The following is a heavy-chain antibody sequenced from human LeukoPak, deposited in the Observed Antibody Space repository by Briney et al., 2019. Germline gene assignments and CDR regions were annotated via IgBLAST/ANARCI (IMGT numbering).Heavy chain of an antibody. D-gene: IGHD2-2*01. Sequence: SETLSLTCAVYGGSFCGYYWSWIRQPPGKGLEWIGEINHSGSANYNPSLKSRVTISVDTSKNQFSLKLSSVTAADTAVYYCARGRGLGYCSSTSCYYSNWFDPWGQGTLVTVSS. CDR2: INHSGSA. CDR3: ARGRGLGYCSSTSCYYSNWFDP. J-gene: IGHJ5*02. V-gene: IGHV4-34*01. CDR1: GGSFCGYY.